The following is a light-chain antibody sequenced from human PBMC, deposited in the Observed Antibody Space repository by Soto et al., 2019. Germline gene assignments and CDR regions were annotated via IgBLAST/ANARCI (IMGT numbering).Light chain of an antibody. CDR3: QQRSNWPPSIT. Sequence: EIVLTQSPVTLSLSPGERATLSCRASQSVSTSLAWYQQRPGQAPRLLIYDASNRATDIPARFSGSGSGTDFTLTISSLAPEDFGLYYCQQRSNWPPSITFGQGTRLEIK. CDR2: DAS. J-gene: IGKJ5*01. V-gene: IGKV3-11*01. CDR1: QSVSTS.